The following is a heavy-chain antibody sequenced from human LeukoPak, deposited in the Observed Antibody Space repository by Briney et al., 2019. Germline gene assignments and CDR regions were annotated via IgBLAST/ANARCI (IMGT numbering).Heavy chain of an antibody. CDR1: GYSFIGYC. Sequence: GASVKVSCKASGYSFIGYCMHWVRQAPGQGLEWMGRICPETGGTNYAQKFQGRVTMTTDTTVSTAYMELSGLKSDDTAVYYCASGLNSRSSSCWGQGTRVTVSS. CDR2: ICPETGGT. CDR3: ASGLNSRSSSC. J-gene: IGHJ4*02. D-gene: IGHD6-13*01. V-gene: IGHV1-2*02.